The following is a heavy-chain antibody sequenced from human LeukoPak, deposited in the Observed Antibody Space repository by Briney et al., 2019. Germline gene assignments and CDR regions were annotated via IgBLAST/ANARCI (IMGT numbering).Heavy chain of an antibody. CDR3: ARRAGAYSHPYDY. V-gene: IGHV3-48*03. J-gene: IGHJ4*02. CDR2: ISSSGSTI. CDR1: GFTISSYE. D-gene: IGHD4/OR15-4a*01. Sequence: PGGSLRLSCAASGFTISSYEMNWVRQAPGNGLEWVSYISSSGSTIYYADSVKGRFTISRDNSKNTLYLQMNSLRAEDTAVYYCARRAGAYSHPYDYCGQGTLVTVSS.